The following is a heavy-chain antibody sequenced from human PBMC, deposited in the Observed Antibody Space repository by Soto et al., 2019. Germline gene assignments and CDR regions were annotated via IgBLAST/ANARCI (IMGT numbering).Heavy chain of an antibody. D-gene: IGHD3-22*01. Sequence: GGSLRLSCAASGFTFSSYGMHWVRQAPGKGLEWVAVISYDGSNKYYADSVKGRFTISRDNSKNTLYLQMNSLRAEDTAVYYCITMIVVAKLVGVFDIWGQGAMVTVSS. J-gene: IGHJ3*02. CDR3: ITMIVVAKLVGVFDI. CDR2: ISYDGSNK. CDR1: GFTFSSYG. V-gene: IGHV3-30*03.